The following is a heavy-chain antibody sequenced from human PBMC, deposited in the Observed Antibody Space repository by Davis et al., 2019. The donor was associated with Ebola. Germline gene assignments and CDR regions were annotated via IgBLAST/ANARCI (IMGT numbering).Heavy chain of an antibody. CDR1: GFTFSSYA. CDR2: IKQDGSEK. CDR3: ARQVWNFDNWFDP. J-gene: IGHJ5*02. D-gene: IGHD1-7*01. V-gene: IGHV3-7*03. Sequence: GESLKISCAASGFTFSSYAMSWVRQAPGKGLEWVANIKQDGSEKYYVDSVKGRFTISRDNAKNSLYLQMNSLRAEDTAVYYCARQVWNFDNWFDPWGQGTLVTVSS.